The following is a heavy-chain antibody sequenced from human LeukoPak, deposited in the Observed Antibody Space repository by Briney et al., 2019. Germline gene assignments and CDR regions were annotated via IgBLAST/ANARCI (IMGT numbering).Heavy chain of an antibody. CDR1: GFTFDDYA. J-gene: IGHJ4*02. Sequence: GGSLRLSCAASGFTFDDYAMHWVRQAPGKGLEWVSGISWNSGSIGYADSVKGRFTISRDNAKNSLYLQMNSLRAEDTALYYCAKDLGQHYDFWSGYYENWGQGTLVTVSS. V-gene: IGHV3-9*01. CDR3: AKDLGQHYDFWSGYYEN. D-gene: IGHD3-3*01. CDR2: ISWNSGSI.